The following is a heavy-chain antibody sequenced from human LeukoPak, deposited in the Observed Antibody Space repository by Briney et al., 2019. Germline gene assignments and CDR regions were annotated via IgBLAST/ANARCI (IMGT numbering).Heavy chain of an antibody. CDR1: GFPFSSYA. J-gene: IGHJ4*02. CDR3: AKAAIRDFWSGHPFDY. V-gene: IGHV3-23*01. CDR2: ISGSGGTT. Sequence: GGSLRLSCAASGFPFSSYAMSWVRQAPRNGMQWVSTISGSGGTTYYADSVKGRFTISRDNSKNTLYLQMNSLRAEDTAVYYCAKAAIRDFWSGHPFDYWGQGTLVTVSS. D-gene: IGHD3-3*01.